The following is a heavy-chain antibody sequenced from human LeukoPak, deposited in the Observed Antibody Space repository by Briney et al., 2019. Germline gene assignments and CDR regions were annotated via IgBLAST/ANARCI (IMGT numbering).Heavy chain of an antibody. J-gene: IGHJ4*02. Sequence: GGSLRLSCAASGFTFSTYAMNWVRQAPGKGLEWLSSINGRSDYIYYADSVKDRFTISRDNAKNSLYLQINSPRAEDTAVYYCARDGVAIFDRFDYCGQRTLVTVSS. CDR2: INGRSDYI. CDR3: ARDGVAIFDRFDY. CDR1: GFTFSTYA. V-gene: IGHV3-21*01. D-gene: IGHD3-10*01.